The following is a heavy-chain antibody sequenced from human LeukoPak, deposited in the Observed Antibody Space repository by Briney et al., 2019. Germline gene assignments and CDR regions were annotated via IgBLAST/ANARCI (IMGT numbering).Heavy chain of an antibody. Sequence: RASVKVSCKASGYTFTGYYMHWVRQAPGQGLEWMGWINPNSGGTNYAQKFQGRVTMTRDTSISTAYMELSRLRSDDTAVYYCARVGVGLLLTGHHPFDYWGQGTLVTASS. J-gene: IGHJ4*02. CDR1: GYTFTGYY. CDR2: INPNSGGT. CDR3: ARVGVGLLLTGHHPFDY. V-gene: IGHV1-2*02. D-gene: IGHD3-9*01.